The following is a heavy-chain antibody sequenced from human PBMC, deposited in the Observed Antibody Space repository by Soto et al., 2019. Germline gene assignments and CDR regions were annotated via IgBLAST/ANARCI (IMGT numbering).Heavy chain of an antibody. Sequence: PGESLKISCKGSGYSFTSYWIGWVRQMPGKGLEWMGIIYPGDSDTRYSPSFQGQVTISADKSISTAYLQWSSLKASDTAMYYCARGVRGTIFGVVITTNWFDPWGQGTLVTVSS. J-gene: IGHJ5*02. CDR2: IYPGDSDT. V-gene: IGHV5-51*01. CDR3: ARGVRGTIFGVVITTNWFDP. CDR1: GYSFTSYW. D-gene: IGHD3-3*01.